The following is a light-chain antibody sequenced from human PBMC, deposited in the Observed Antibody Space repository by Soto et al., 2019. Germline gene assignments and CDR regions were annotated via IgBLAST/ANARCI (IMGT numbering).Light chain of an antibody. CDR1: QKVSPW. CDR3: QQYDSYWGT. V-gene: IGKV1-5*01. CDR2: DVS. J-gene: IGKJ1*01. Sequence: DIRMTQSPSTLSASVGDSVTITCRVSQKVSPWLAWYQQKAGQAPKLLIYDVSALKRGVPPRFSGSGSGTEFTLTISSLQPDDFATYYCQQYDSYWGTFGQGTKVDIK.